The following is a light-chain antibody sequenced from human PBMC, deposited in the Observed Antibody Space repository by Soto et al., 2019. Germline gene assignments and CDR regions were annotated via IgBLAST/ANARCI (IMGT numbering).Light chain of an antibody. V-gene: IGKV1-9*01. CDR2: AAS. Sequence: DIQLAQSPSFLSASVGDRVTITCRASQGISSYLAWYQQKPGKAPKLLIYAASTLQSGVPSRFSGSGSGTEFTLTISSLQPEDFATYYCQQLNSSPLTFGGGTKVDI. CDR3: QQLNSSPLT. CDR1: QGISSY. J-gene: IGKJ4*01.